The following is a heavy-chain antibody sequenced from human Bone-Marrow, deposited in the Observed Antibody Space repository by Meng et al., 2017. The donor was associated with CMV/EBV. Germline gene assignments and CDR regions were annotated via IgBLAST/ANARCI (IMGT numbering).Heavy chain of an antibody. Sequence: ASVKVSCKASGFTFTSYGISWVRQAPGQGLEWMGWISAYNGNTNYAQKLQGRVTMTTDTSTSTAYMQLRSLRSDDTAVYYCARQRGTAMVVVEYYFDHWGQGTQVTVSS. CDR2: ISAYNGNT. D-gene: IGHD5-18*01. CDR3: ARQRGTAMVVVEYYFDH. V-gene: IGHV1-18*01. J-gene: IGHJ4*02. CDR1: GFTFTSYG.